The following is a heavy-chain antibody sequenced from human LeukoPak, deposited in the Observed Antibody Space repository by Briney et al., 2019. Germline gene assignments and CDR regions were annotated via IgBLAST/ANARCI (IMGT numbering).Heavy chain of an antibody. V-gene: IGHV3-43*02. CDR2: ISGDGGST. Sequence: GGSLRLSCAASGFTFDDYAMHWVRQAPGKGLEWVSLISGDGGSTYYADSVKGRFTISRDNSKNSLYLQMNSLRTEDTALYYCAKDIPASYYDSSAGAFDIWGQGTMVTVSS. CDR3: AKDIPASYYDSSAGAFDI. CDR1: GFTFDDYA. D-gene: IGHD3-22*01. J-gene: IGHJ3*02.